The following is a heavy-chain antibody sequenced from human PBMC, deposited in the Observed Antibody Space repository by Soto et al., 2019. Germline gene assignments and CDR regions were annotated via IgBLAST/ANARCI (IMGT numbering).Heavy chain of an antibody. Sequence: SETLSLTCAVSGGSISSGGYSWSWIRQPPGKGLEWIGYIYYSGSTNYNPSLKSRVTISVDTSKNQFSLKLSSVTAADTAVYYCARRVVGATTSWYFDYWGQGTLVTVS. V-gene: IGHV4-61*08. CDR3: ARRVVGATTSWYFDY. D-gene: IGHD1-26*01. CDR1: GGSISSGGYS. CDR2: IYYSGST. J-gene: IGHJ4*02.